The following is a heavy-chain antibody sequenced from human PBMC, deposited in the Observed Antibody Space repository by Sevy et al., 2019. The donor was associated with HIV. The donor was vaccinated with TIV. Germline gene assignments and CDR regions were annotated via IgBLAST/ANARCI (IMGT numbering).Heavy chain of an antibody. CDR2: IYARGNT. CDR3: AREGAAIGRLPDF. CDR1: GDSMNSYY. D-gene: IGHD6-13*01. V-gene: IGHV4-4*07. Sequence: SETLSLTCTVSGDSMNSYYWSWIRQPAGKGLEWLGRIYARGNTDYNPYLKSRVTMSIDTSKNQFFLNLNSVTAAYTAVYFFAREGAAIGRLPDFCGQGTLVTVSS. J-gene: IGHJ4*02.